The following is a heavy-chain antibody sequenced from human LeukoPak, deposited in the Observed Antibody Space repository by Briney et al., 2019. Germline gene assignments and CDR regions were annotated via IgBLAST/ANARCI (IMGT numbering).Heavy chain of an antibody. CDR2: IYYSGST. CDR3: AXRPLGWPNDYYGMDV. Sequence: SETLSLTCTVSGGSISSYYWSWIRQPPGKGLEWIGYIYYSGSTNYNPSLKSRVTISVDTSKNQFSLRLSSVTAADTAVYYCAXRPLGWPNDYYGMDVWGQGTTVTVSS. J-gene: IGHJ6*02. D-gene: IGHD3-3*01. CDR1: GGSISSYY. V-gene: IGHV4-59*01.